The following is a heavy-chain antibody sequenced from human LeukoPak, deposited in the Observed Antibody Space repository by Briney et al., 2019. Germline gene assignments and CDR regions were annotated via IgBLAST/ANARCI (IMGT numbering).Heavy chain of an antibody. V-gene: IGHV4-39*01. J-gene: IGHJ4*02. Sequence: KASETLSLTCTVSGDSIGSSNNYWAWVRQPPGKGLEWLGSIFYSGSTYYNPSLKSRVTISVDTSKNQFSLNLYSVTAADTATYYCARRGITYSSSFFAYWGQGTLVTVSS. CDR2: IFYSGST. CDR3: ARRGITYSSSFFAY. D-gene: IGHD6-13*01. CDR1: GDSIGSSNNY.